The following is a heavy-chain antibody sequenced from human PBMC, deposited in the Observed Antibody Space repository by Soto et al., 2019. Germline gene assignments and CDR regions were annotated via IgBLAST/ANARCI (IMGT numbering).Heavy chain of an antibody. V-gene: IGHV3-15*07. Sequence: GGSLRLSCAASDLAFSNTWMNWVRQAPGKGLEWVGRIKSKSDGGTIDYAAPVKGRFTISRDDSKSTLYLQMSSLKTEDTAVYYCNTVGSITTTGSPFDYWGQGTLVTVSS. D-gene: IGHD1-1*01. CDR3: NTVGSITTTGSPFDY. CDR2: IKSKSDGGTI. CDR1: DLAFSNTW. J-gene: IGHJ4*02.